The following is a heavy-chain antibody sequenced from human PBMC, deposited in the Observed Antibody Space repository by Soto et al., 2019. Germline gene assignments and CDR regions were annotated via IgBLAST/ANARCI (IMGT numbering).Heavy chain of an antibody. CDR3: ARDGAGSVVTHWYYYMDV. Sequence: EVQLVESGGGLVQPGGSLRLSCAASGLTVSSSYMSWARQAPGKGLEWVSVIYSGGSTYYAESVKGRFTISRDNSKNTLYLQMNFLRAEDSAVYFCARDGAGSVVTHWYYYMDVWGKGTTVTVSS. CDR1: GLTVSSSY. D-gene: IGHD2-15*01. CDR2: IYSGGST. V-gene: IGHV3-66*01. J-gene: IGHJ6*03.